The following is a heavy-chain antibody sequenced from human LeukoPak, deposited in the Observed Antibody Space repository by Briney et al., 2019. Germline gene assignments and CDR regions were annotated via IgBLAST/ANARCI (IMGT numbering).Heavy chain of an antibody. V-gene: IGHV3-7*01. J-gene: IGHJ4*02. CDR1: GFTFSSYW. CDR3: AREVWSEEVAATPALDY. D-gene: IGHD2-15*01. CDR2: IKQDGSEK. Sequence: PGGSLRLSCAASGFTFSSYWMSWVRQAPGKGLEWVANIKQDGSEKYYVDSVKGRFTISRDNAKNSLYLQMNSLRAEDTAVYYCAREVWSEEVAATPALDYWGQGTLVTVSS.